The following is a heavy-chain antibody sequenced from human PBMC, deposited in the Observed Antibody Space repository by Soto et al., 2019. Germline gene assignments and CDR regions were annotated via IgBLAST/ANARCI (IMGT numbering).Heavy chain of an antibody. CDR2: IYHSGST. CDR3: ARLDFRMNWFDP. CDR1: GAPINSDY. Sequence: PSETLSLTCTVSGAPINSDYWSWIRQPPGKGLEWIGYIYHSGSTYYNPSLKSRVTISVDRSKNQFSLKLSSVTAADTAVYYCARLDFRMNWFDPWGQGTLVTVSS. J-gene: IGHJ5*02. D-gene: IGHD3-3*01. V-gene: IGHV4-30-2*01.